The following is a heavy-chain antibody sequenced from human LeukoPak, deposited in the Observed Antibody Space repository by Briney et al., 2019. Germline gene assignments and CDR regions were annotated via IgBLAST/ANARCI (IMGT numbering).Heavy chain of an antibody. Sequence: PSETLSLTCTVSGGSISSYYWSWIRQPPGKGLEWVGYIYYSGSTNHNPSLKSRVTISVDTSKNQFSLKLSSVTAADTAVYYCASSPYYDSSGTIDYWGQGTLVTVSS. CDR3: ASSPYYDSSGTIDY. D-gene: IGHD3-22*01. V-gene: IGHV4-59*01. CDR2: IYYSGST. CDR1: GGSISSYY. J-gene: IGHJ4*02.